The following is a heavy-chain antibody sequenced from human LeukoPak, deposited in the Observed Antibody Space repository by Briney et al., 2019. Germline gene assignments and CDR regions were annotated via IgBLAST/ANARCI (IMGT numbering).Heavy chain of an antibody. CDR3: ARTSLRVSRHIDY. J-gene: IGHJ4*02. Sequence: GGSLRLSCAASGFTFSSYSMYWVRQAPGKGLEWVSSISSSSSYIYYADSVKGRFTISRDNAKNSLYLQMNSLRAEDTAVYYCARTSLRVSRHIDYWGQGTLVTVSS. CDR1: GFTFSSYS. D-gene: IGHD6-13*01. CDR2: ISSSSSYI. V-gene: IGHV3-21*01.